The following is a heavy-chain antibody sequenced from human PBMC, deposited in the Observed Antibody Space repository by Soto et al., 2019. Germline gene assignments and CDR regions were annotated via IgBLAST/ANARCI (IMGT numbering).Heavy chain of an antibody. Sequence: GGSLRLSCAASGFTFNSYGIHWVRQAPGKGLEWVAVISHDGSKTYYADSVKGRFSISRDNSKNTQYLQMNSLKAEDTAIYYCAKGAYYDFWSGYSAFDCWGQGTLVTVSS. V-gene: IGHV3-30*18. D-gene: IGHD3-3*01. J-gene: IGHJ4*02. CDR2: ISHDGSKT. CDR1: GFTFNSYG. CDR3: AKGAYYDFWSGYSAFDC.